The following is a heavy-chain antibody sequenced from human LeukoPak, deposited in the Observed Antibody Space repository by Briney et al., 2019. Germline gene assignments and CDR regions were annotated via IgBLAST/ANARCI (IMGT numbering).Heavy chain of an antibody. Sequence: EASVKVSCKASGYTFTGYYMHWVRQAPGQGLEWMGWINPNSGGTNYAQKFQGRVTMTRDTSISTAYMELSRLRSDDTAVYYCAREVRVVDFWSGYWSSWRWFDPWGQEPWSPSPQ. CDR2: INPNSGGT. D-gene: IGHD3-3*01. V-gene: IGHV1-2*02. CDR1: GYTFTGYY. CDR3: AREVRVVDFWSGYWSSWRWFDP. J-gene: IGHJ5*02.